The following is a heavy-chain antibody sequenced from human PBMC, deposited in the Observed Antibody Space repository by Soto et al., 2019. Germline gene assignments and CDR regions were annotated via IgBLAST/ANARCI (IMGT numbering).Heavy chain of an antibody. Sequence: QVQLQESGPGLVRPSETLSLTCTVSGGSFSSYYWTWIRQSPGKGREWIGYIYYSGSTDYNPSLRRRLAISIDTSKNQFSRRLNSMTAADTAVYYCAGRDCSGTNCYYLDYYYMDVWGKGTPVTVSS. D-gene: IGHD2-2*01. CDR1: GGSFSSYY. V-gene: IGHV4-59*08. CDR2: IYYSGST. CDR3: AGRDCSGTNCYYLDYYYMDV. J-gene: IGHJ6*03.